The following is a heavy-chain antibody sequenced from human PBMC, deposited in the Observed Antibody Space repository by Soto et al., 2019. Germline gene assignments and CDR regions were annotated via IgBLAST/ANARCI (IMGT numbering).Heavy chain of an antibody. J-gene: IGHJ5*02. V-gene: IGHV5-51*01. Sequence: GESLKISCQGSGYSFTNYWVGWVRQIPGRDLEWMEIIHPGDSDTRYSPFFQGQVTISADKSISTAYLQWSSLKASDTAMYYCARHNRYSSTGFEGWFDPWGQGTLVTFSS. D-gene: IGHD6-13*01. CDR2: IHPGDSDT. CDR3: ARHNRYSSTGFEGWFDP. CDR1: GYSFTNYW.